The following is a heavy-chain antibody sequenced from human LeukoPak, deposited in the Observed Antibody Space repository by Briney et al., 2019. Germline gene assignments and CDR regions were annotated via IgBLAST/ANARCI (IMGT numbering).Heavy chain of an antibody. Sequence: PSETLSLTYTVSGGSISISTYYWGWIRQPPGKGLEWIGSIYYSGNTYYNPSLKRRVTISVDTSKNQFSLKLSSVTAADTAVYYCARHGSDYRAYFDYWGQGTLVTVSS. D-gene: IGHD4/OR15-4a*01. V-gene: IGHV4-39*01. CDR2: IYYSGNT. CDR3: ARHGSDYRAYFDY. J-gene: IGHJ4*02. CDR1: GGSISISTYY.